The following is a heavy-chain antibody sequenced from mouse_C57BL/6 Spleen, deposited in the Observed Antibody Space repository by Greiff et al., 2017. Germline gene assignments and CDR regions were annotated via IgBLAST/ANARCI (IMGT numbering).Heavy chain of an antibody. Sequence: QVQLQQSGPELVKPGASVKISCKASGYSFTSYYIHWVKQRPGQGLEWIGWIYPGSGNTKYNEKFKGKATLTADTSSSTAYMQLSSLTSEDSAVYYFAREGGGYDYDARFAYWGQGTLVTVSA. CDR1: GYSFTSYY. CDR2: IYPGSGNT. V-gene: IGHV1-66*01. J-gene: IGHJ3*01. CDR3: AREGGGYDYDARFAY. D-gene: IGHD2-4*01.